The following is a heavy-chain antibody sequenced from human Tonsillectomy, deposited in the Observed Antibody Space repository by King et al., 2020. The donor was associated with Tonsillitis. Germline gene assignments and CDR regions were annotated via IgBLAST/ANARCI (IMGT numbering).Heavy chain of an antibody. Sequence: VQLVESGGGLVQPGGSLRLSCAASGFTFSSYAMRWVRQAPGGGLEWVSSITDSGASTYHAESVRGRFTISRDNSKNILYLQMNSLRVDDTAVYYCVKAPPRVGYLQHWGQGTLVTVSS. CDR1: GFTFSSYA. CDR2: ITDSGAST. CDR3: VKAPPRVGYLQH. V-gene: IGHV3-23*04. J-gene: IGHJ1*01. D-gene: IGHD2-15*01.